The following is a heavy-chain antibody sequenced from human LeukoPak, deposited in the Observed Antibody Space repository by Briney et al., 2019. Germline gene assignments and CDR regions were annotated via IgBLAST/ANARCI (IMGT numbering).Heavy chain of an antibody. V-gene: IGHV1-2*02. J-gene: IGHJ5*02. CDR2: INPNSGCT. CDR3: ARGSSGLDWFDP. Sequence: ASVKVSCKASGYTFTGYYMHWVRQAPGQGLEWMGWINPNSGCTNYAQKFQGRVTMTRDTSISTAYMELSRLRSDDTAVYYCARGSSGLDWFDPWGQGTLVTVSS. CDR1: GYTFTGYY. D-gene: IGHD6-19*01.